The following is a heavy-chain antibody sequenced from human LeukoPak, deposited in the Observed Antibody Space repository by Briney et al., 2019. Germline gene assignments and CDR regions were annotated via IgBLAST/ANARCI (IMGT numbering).Heavy chain of an antibody. CDR3: AREGSLTFGGVIALKIVKAPYYFDY. CDR1: GFTVSSNY. D-gene: IGHD3-16*02. V-gene: IGHV3-53*01. J-gene: IGHJ4*02. CDR2: IYSGGST. Sequence: GRSLRPSCAASGFTVSSNYMSCVRQAPGKGLGWVLVIYSGGSTYYADCVKGRFTISRDNSKNALYLQMNSLRAEDTGVYYCAREGSLTFGGVIALKIVKAPYYFDYWGQGTLVTVSS.